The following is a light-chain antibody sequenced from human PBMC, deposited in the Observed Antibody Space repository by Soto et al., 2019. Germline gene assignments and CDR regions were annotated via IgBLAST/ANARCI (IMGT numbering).Light chain of an antibody. V-gene: IGLV3-21*04. J-gene: IGLJ2*01. CDR1: NIGFKS. CDR3: QLWDISSVHKI. Sequence: SYELTQPPSVSVAPGTTASITCGGDNIGFKSVHWYQQEAGQAPVLVIHSDSDRPSGIPERFSGSNSGNTTTLTISRVEAGNEPDYYCQLWDISSVHKIFGGGPKLT. CDR2: SDS.